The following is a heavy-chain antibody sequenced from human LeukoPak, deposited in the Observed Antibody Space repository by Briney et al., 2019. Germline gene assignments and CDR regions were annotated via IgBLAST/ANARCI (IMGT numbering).Heavy chain of an antibody. J-gene: IGHJ4*02. CDR2: IYHSGST. V-gene: IGHV4-38-2*02. CDR3: ARDLYGDLDY. CDR1: GYSISSGYY. D-gene: IGHD4-17*01. Sequence: TETLSLTCTVSGYSISSGYYWGWIRQPPGKGLEWIGSIYHSGSTYYNPSLKSRVTISVDTSKNQFSLKLSSVTAADTAVYYCARDLYGDLDYWGQGTLVTVSS.